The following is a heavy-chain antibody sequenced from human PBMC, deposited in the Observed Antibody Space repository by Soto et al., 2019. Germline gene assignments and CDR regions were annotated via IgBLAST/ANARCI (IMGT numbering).Heavy chain of an antibody. CDR3: ARGPNPNWFDP. CDR1: GGTFSSYT. V-gene: IGHV1-69*02. CDR2: IIPILGIA. Sequence: QVQLVQSGAEVKKPGSSVKVSCKASGGTFSSYTISWVRQAPGQGLEWMGRIIPILGIANYAQKFQGRVTITADKSTSTAYMEVSSLRSKDTAVYYGARGPNPNWFDPWGQGTLVTVSS. J-gene: IGHJ5*02.